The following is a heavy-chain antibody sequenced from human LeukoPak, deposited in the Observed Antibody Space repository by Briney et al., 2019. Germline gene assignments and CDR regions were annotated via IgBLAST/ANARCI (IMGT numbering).Heavy chain of an antibody. J-gene: IGHJ4*02. CDR1: GFTFSSYG. Sequence: GGSLRLSCAASGFTFSSYGMPWVRQAPGKGLEWVAVIWYDGSNKYYTDSVKGRFTISRDNSKNTLYLQMNSLRAEGTAVYYCARDGSSSWSPYYFDYWGQGTLVTVSS. D-gene: IGHD6-13*01. CDR3: ARDGSSSWSPYYFDY. V-gene: IGHV3-33*01. CDR2: IWYDGSNK.